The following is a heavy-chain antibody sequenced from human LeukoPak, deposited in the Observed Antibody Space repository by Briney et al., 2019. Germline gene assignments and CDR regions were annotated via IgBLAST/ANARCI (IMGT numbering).Heavy chain of an antibody. V-gene: IGHV4-31*03. CDR2: ISDSGST. CDR1: GGSIGTSAYY. Sequence: PSETLSLTCTVSGGSIGTSAYYWYWIRQHPGKGLEWIGFISDSGSTLYNPSLKSRVTISSDTSKNQFSLKLTSVTAADMAVYCCARGRYSYGWNDSWGQGTLVTVSS. J-gene: IGHJ5*01. D-gene: IGHD3-16*02. CDR3: ARGRYSYGWNDS.